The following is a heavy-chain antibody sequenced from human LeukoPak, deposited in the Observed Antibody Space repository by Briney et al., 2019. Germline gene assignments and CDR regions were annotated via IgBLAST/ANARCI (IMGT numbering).Heavy chain of an antibody. CDR1: GFSFSSFW. J-gene: IGHJ4*02. V-gene: IGHV3-7*04. CDR2: IKEEGRTT. Sequence: GGSLRLSRAASGFSFSSFWMSWVRQAPGKGLEWVADIKEEGRTTYYVDSVKGRFTISRDNAKNTLYLQMNSLRAEDTAVYYCARDSPAGTSWRSEPTFDYWGQGTLVTVTS. CDR3: ARDSPAGTSWRSEPTFDY. D-gene: IGHD2-2*01.